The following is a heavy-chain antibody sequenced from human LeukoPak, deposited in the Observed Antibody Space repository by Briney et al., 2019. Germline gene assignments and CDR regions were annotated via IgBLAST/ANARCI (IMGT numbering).Heavy chain of an antibody. Sequence: PSETLSLTCTVSGGSISSGGYYWSWIRQPPGKGLEWIGYIYHSGSTYYNPSLKSRVTISVDRSKNQFSLKLSSVTAADTAVYYCAREQGIGLAAAGDYYYYYYMDVWGKGTTVTVSS. CDR3: AREQGIGLAAAGDYYYYYYMDV. V-gene: IGHV4-30-2*01. D-gene: IGHD6-13*01. CDR2: IYHSGST. J-gene: IGHJ6*03. CDR1: GGSISSGGYY.